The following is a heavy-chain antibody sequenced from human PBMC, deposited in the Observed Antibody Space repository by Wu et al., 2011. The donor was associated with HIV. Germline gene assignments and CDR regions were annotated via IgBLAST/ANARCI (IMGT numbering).Heavy chain of an antibody. CDR3: ARNNSPGILLYFGELDV. D-gene: IGHD3-10*01. CDR2: SALTMVT. Sequence: TGYGISWGATRPWTRGLSGWDGSALTMVTQNYAQKLRGRVTMTTDTSTSTAYMELRSLGSDDTAIYYCARNNSPGILLYFGELDVWGKGTTVTVAS. CDR1: TGYG. J-gene: IGHJ6*04. V-gene: IGHV1-18*01.